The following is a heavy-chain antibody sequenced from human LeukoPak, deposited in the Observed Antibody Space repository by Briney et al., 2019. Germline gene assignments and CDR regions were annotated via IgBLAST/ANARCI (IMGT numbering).Heavy chain of an antibody. Sequence: PGGSLRLSCAASGFTVSSNYMSWVRQAPGKGLEWVSVIYSGGTTYYADSVKGRFTISRDNSKNTLYLQMISLRADDTAVYYCASAGSGLYWGQGTLVTVSS. CDR1: GFTVSSNY. CDR2: IYSGGTT. J-gene: IGHJ4*02. V-gene: IGHV3-53*01. D-gene: IGHD6-19*01. CDR3: ASAGSGLY.